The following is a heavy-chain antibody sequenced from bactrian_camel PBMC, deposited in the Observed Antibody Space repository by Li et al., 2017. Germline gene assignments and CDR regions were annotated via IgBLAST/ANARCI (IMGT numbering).Heavy chain of an antibody. Sequence: DVQLVESGGGSVQAGGSLRLSCEVSGITEGTNCIGWFRQAPGKEREGVAAIMIVGATTYYTDSVKGRFTISKDNSKNTLTLQMNSLEPEDSAMYYCAAFERVAPGNLNCGFALRSDVYDFWGQGTQVTVS. D-gene: IGHD7*01. CDR1: GITEGTNC. CDR2: IMIVGATT. J-gene: IGHJ4*01. V-gene: IGHV3S31*01. CDR3: AAFERVAPGNLNCGFALRSDVYDF.